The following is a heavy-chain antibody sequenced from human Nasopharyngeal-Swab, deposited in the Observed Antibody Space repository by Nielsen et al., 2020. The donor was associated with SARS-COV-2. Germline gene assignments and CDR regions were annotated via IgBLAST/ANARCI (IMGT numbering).Heavy chain of an antibody. J-gene: IGHJ6*03. V-gene: IGHV3-23*01. CDR3: AKGYGSGSYLYYYYYYMDV. D-gene: IGHD3-10*01. Sequence: VRQAPGKSLEWVSSMSGSGRSTYFADSVKGRFTISRDNSKDTLHLQMNSLRAEDTAVYYCAKGYGSGSYLYYYYYYMDVWGKGTTVTVSS. CDR2: MSGSGRST.